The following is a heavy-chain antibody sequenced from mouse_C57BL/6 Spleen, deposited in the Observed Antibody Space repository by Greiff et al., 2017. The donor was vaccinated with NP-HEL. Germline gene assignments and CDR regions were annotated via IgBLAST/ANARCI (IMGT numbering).Heavy chain of an antibody. CDR2: INPGSGGT. D-gene: IGHD1-1*01. CDR3: ARERDLLLDY. V-gene: IGHV1-54*01. CDR1: GYAFTNYL. J-gene: IGHJ2*01. Sequence: VQLQQSGAELVRPGTSVKVSCKASGYAFTNYLIEWVKQRPGQGLEWIGVINPGSGGTNYNEKFKGKATLTADKSASTAYMQLSSLTSEDSAVYFWARERDLLLDYWGQGTTLTVSS.